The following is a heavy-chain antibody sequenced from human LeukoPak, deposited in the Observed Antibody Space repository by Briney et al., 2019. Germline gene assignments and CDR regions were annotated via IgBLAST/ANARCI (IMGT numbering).Heavy chain of an antibody. V-gene: IGHV4-34*01. CDR2: INHSGST. J-gene: IGHJ5*02. CDR1: GGSFSGYY. CDR3: ARHYYDSSGSAGGWFDP. D-gene: IGHD3-22*01. Sequence: SETLSLTCAVYGGSFSGYYWSWIRQPPGKGLEWIGEINHSGSTNYNPSLKSRVTISVDTSKNQFSLKLSSVTAADTAVYYCARHYYDSSGSAGGWFDPWGQGTLVTVSS.